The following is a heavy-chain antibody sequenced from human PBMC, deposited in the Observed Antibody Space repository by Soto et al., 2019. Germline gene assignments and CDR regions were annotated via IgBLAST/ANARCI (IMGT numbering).Heavy chain of an antibody. Sequence: GGPGKGSCKASGFTFSSYGISWGGQAPGQGLEWMGWISAYNGNTNYAQKLQGRVTMTTDTSTSTAYMELRSLRSDDTAVYYCARDSSSSSYYFDYWGQGTLVTVSS. CDR2: ISAYNGNT. CDR3: ARDSSSSSYYFDY. CDR1: GFTFSSYG. J-gene: IGHJ4*02. D-gene: IGHD6-6*01. V-gene: IGHV1-18*01.